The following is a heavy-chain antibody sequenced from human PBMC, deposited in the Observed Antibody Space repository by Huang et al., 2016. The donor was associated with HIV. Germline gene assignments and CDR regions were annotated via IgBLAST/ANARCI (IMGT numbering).Heavy chain of an antibody. CDR1: GYSFTTYA. J-gene: IGHJ4*02. D-gene: IGHD3-10*01. V-gene: IGHV1-3*01. Sequence: QVQLVQSGAEVKKPGASVKVSCKASGYSFTTYALHWVRQAPGHRLEWMGWINPGNGNKNYAQKFLGCRVKDYFPEPVTVSWNSGALTSGVHTFPAVYYCAREFVIFGAPLWPAYWGQGTLISVSS. CDR3: YYCAREFVIFGAPLWPAY. CDR2: INPGNGNK.